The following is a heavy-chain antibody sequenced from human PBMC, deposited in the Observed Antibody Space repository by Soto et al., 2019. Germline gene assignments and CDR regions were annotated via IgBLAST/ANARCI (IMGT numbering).Heavy chain of an antibody. D-gene: IGHD3-16*02. J-gene: IGHJ4*02. CDR3: AKQYVSRTYRYFDN. V-gene: IGHV4-39*01. Sequence: GRVTISVDTSKNQFSLKLSSVTDADTAVYYCAKQYVSRTYRYFDNWGQGTLVTVSS.